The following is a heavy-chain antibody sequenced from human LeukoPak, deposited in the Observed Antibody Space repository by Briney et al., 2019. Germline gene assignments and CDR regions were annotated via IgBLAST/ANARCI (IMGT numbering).Heavy chain of an antibody. V-gene: IGHV1-8*01. Sequence: ASVKVSCKASGYTFTSYNINWVRQATGQGLEWMGWMNPNTGNTGSAQRFQGRVTMTRDTSISTAYMELSSLRSEDTAVYYCARGPLVRLPSSFDPWGQGTLVTVSS. CDR3: ARGPLVRLPSSFDP. CDR1: GYTFTSYN. D-gene: IGHD3-16*02. J-gene: IGHJ5*02. CDR2: MNPNTGNT.